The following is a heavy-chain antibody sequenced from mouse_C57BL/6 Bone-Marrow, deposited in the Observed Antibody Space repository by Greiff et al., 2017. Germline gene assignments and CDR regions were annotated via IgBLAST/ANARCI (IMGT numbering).Heavy chain of an antibody. CDR3: ARGNWDDVWAY. D-gene: IGHD4-1*01. J-gene: IGHJ3*01. CDR1: GYTFTGSW. Sequence: QVQLQQSGPELVKPGASVKISCKASGYTFTGSWMNWVKQRPGKGLEWIGRINPGDGDTSYNGKFKGKATLTVDKSSSTAYMQLRSLTSEDSAVYFCARGNWDDVWAYWGQGTLVTDPA. V-gene: IGHV1-82*01. CDR2: INPGDGDT.